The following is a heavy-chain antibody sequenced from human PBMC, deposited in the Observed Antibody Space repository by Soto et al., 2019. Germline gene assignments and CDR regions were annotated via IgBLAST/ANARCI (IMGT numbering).Heavy chain of an antibody. V-gene: IGHV4-59*01. CDR2: IFYSGST. CDR1: GGSISSYY. Sequence: SETLSLTCTVSGGSISSYYWSWIRQPPGKGLEWIGYIFYSGSTNYNPSLKSRVTISVDTSKNQFSLKLSSVTTADTAVYYCARDGYYYDSSGYQRVYYFDYWGQGTLVTVSS. J-gene: IGHJ4*02. CDR3: ARDGYYYDSSGYQRVYYFDY. D-gene: IGHD3-22*01.